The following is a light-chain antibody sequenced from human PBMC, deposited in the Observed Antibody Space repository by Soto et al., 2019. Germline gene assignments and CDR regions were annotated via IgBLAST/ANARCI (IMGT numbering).Light chain of an antibody. CDR1: QTLASRY. CDR3: QQYDTSPPT. Sequence: EIVLTQSPGTLSLSPGERATLSCRASQTLASRYLAWYQHQPGQAPRLLIYRTFARAPGIPDRFSGGGSGTDFTLTISRLEREDFAVYYCQQYDTSPPTFGQGTRLDI. J-gene: IGKJ5*01. CDR2: RTF. V-gene: IGKV3-20*01.